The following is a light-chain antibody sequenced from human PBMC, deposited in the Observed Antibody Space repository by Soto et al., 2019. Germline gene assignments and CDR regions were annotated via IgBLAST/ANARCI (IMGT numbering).Light chain of an antibody. V-gene: IGLV2-14*03. Sequence: QSALTQPASVSGSPGQSITISCTGTSSDIGGYNYVSWYQQHPGKAPKLMIYDVSNRPSGVSSRFSGSKSGNTASLTISGLQAEDDADYYCSSYTSSSTPVFGGGTKLTVL. CDR1: SSDIGGYNY. CDR3: SSYTSSSTPV. J-gene: IGLJ2*01. CDR2: DVS.